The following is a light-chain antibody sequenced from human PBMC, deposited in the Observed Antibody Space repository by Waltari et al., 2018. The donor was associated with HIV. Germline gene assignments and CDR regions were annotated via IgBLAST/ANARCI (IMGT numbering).Light chain of an antibody. CDR2: GAS. J-gene: IGKJ1*01. V-gene: IGKV3-15*01. CDR3: QQYNNWPRT. Sequence: EIVMTQSPATLSVSPGARATLSCRASQSVSSNLPWYQQKPGQAPRRLIYGASTRATGIPARFSGSGSGTDFTLTISSLQSEDFAVYYCQQYNNWPRTFGQGTKVEIK. CDR1: QSVSSN.